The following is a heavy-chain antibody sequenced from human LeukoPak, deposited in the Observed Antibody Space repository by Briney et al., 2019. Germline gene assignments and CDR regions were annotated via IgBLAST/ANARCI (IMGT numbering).Heavy chain of an antibody. CDR3: AREGMATITRDAFDI. Sequence: GASVKVSCKASGYTFTSYGISWVRQAPGQGLEWMGWISAYNGNTNYARKLQGRVTMTTDTSTRTAYMELRSLRSDETAVYYCAREGMATITRDAFDIWGQGTMVTVSS. CDR1: GYTFTSYG. V-gene: IGHV1-18*01. J-gene: IGHJ3*02. D-gene: IGHD5-24*01. CDR2: ISAYNGNT.